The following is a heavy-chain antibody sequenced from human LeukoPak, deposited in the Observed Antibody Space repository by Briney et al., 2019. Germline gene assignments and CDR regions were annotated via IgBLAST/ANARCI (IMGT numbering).Heavy chain of an antibody. CDR3: ASAPTTVGATWGTDYYFDY. CDR1: GYTFTGYY. J-gene: IGHJ4*02. D-gene: IGHD1-26*01. CDR2: INPSGGST. Sequence: GASVKVSCKASGYTFTGYYMHWVRQAPGQGLEWMGIINPSGGSTSYAQKFQGRVTMTRDMSTSTVYMELSSLRSEDTAVYYCASAPTTVGATWGTDYYFDYWGQGTLVTVSS. V-gene: IGHV1-46*01.